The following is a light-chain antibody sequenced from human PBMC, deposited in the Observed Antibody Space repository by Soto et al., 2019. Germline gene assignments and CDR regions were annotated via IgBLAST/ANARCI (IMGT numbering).Light chain of an antibody. CDR2: GAS. CDR1: QSVSSSY. J-gene: IGKJ1*01. V-gene: IGKV3-20*01. CDR3: QQYGSSWT. Sequence: EIVLTQSPGTLSLSPGERATLSCRASQSVSSSYLAWHQQKPGQAPRLLIYGASSRATGIPDRFSGSGSGTDFTLTISRLEPEDFAMYYCQQYGSSWTFGQGTKVDIK.